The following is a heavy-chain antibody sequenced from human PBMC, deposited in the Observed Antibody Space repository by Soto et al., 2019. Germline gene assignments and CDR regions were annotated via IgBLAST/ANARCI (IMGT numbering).Heavy chain of an antibody. CDR3: ARDRRYYDYGAPYYFDY. CDR2: IYYSGST. D-gene: IGHD3-16*01. Sequence: QVQLQESGPGLVKPSETLSLTCTVSGGSISSYYWSWIRQPPGKGLEWIGYIYYSGSTNYNPSLKSRVTISVDTSKNQFSLKLSSVTAADTAVYYCARDRRYYDYGAPYYFDYWGQGTLVTVSS. CDR1: GGSISSYY. V-gene: IGHV4-59*01. J-gene: IGHJ4*02.